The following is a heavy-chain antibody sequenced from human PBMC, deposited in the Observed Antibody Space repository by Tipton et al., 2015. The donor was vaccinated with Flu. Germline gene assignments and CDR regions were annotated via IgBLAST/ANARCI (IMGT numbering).Heavy chain of an antibody. CDR3: AAEVDNSESAGSLDY. CDR2: IVVGSGNT. Sequence: QLVQSGAEVKKPGTSVKVSCKTSGFTFTRSAMQWVRQARGQGLEWMGWIVVGSGNTNYAQKFQDRVTITTDMSTGTAYMELSSLRSEDSAVYYCAAEVDNSESAGSLDYWGQGTLVTVSS. D-gene: IGHD1-20*01. J-gene: IGHJ4*02. V-gene: IGHV1-58*02. CDR1: GFTFTRSA.